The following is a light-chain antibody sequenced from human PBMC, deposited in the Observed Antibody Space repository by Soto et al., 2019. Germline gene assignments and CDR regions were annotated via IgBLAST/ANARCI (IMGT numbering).Light chain of an antibody. CDR2: AAS. Sequence: AIRMTQSPSSLSASTGDRVTITFRASQGISSYLAWYQQKPGKAPKLLIYAASTLQSGVPSRFSGSGSGTDFTLTISCLQSEDFATYYCQQYYSYPLTFGEGTKVHIK. V-gene: IGKV1-8*01. J-gene: IGKJ1*01. CDR1: QGISSY. CDR3: QQYYSYPLT.